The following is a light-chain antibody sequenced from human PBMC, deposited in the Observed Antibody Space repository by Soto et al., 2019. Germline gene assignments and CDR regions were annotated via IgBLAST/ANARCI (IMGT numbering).Light chain of an antibody. CDR3: ASYTTGRVWV. J-gene: IGLJ3*02. CDR1: SSDVGSFNR. V-gene: IGLV2-18*02. Sequence: QPVLTQPPSVSGSPGQSVTISCTGTSSDVGSFNRVSWYQQPPGTAPKLIIYEVTNRPSGVPVRFSGSKSANMASLTISGLQAEDEADYYCASYTTGRVWVFGGGTQLTVL. CDR2: EVT.